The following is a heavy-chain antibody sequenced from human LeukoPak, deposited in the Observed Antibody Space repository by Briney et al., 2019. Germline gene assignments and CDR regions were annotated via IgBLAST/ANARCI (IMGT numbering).Heavy chain of an antibody. D-gene: IGHD2-15*01. J-gene: IGHJ2*01. CDR3: VVVVLGWYFDL. Sequence: ASVKVSCKASGYTFTSYGISWVRQAPGQGLEWMGWISAYNGNTNYARKLQSRVTMTTDTSTSTAYMELRSLRSDDTAVYYCVVVVLGWYFDLWGRGTLVTVSS. V-gene: IGHV1-18*01. CDR1: GYTFTSYG. CDR2: ISAYNGNT.